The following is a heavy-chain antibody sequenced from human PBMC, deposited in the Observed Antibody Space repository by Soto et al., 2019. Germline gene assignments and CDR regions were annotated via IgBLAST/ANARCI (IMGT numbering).Heavy chain of an antibody. Sequence: SVKVSCKASGGTFSSYAISWVRQAPGQGLEWMGGIIPIFGTANYAQKFQGRVTITADESTSTAYMELSSLRSEDTAVYYCARDYNRRFNWSGYLDYWGQGTLVTVSS. CDR2: IIPIFGTA. CDR1: GGTFSSYA. D-gene: IGHD3-3*01. CDR3: ARDYNRRFNWSGYLDY. V-gene: IGHV1-69*13. J-gene: IGHJ4*02.